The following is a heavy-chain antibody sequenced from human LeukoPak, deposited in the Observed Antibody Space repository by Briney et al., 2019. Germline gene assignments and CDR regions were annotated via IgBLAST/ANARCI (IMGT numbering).Heavy chain of an antibody. CDR2: IRYDGSNK. V-gene: IGHV3-33*08. Sequence: PGGSLRLSCAASGFTFSSYAMSWVRQAPGKGLEWVAFIRYDGSNKYYADSVKGRFTISRDNSKNTLYLQMNSLRAEDTAVYYCARLGGPMAGPWGFDYWGQGTLVTVSS. J-gene: IGHJ4*02. CDR1: GFTFSSYA. D-gene: IGHD6-19*01. CDR3: ARLGGPMAGPWGFDY.